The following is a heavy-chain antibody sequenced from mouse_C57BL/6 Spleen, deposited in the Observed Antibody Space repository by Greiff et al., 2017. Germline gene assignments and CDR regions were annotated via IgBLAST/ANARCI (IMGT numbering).Heavy chain of an antibody. Sequence: QVHVKQPGAELVRPGSSVKLSCKASGYTFTSYWMHWVKQRPIQGLEWIGNIDPSDSETHYNQKFKDKATLTVDKSSSTAYMQLSSLTSEDSAVYYCARVRDYFDYWGQGTTLTVSS. CDR3: ARVRDYFDY. J-gene: IGHJ2*01. CDR2: IDPSDSET. CDR1: GYTFTSYW. V-gene: IGHV1-52*01.